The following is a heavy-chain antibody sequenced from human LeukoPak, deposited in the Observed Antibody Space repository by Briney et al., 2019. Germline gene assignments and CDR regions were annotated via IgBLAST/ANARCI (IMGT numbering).Heavy chain of an antibody. Sequence: GGSLRLSCAASGFTVSSNYMSWVRQAPGKGLEWVSVIYSGGSTYYADSVKGRFTISRDNSKNTLYLQMNSLRAEDTAVYYCARGRPYMVWQQLPRAPDAFDIWGQGTMVTVSS. D-gene: IGHD6-13*01. V-gene: IGHV3-53*01. CDR1: GFTVSSNY. CDR2: IYSGGST. CDR3: ARGRPYMVWQQLPRAPDAFDI. J-gene: IGHJ3*02.